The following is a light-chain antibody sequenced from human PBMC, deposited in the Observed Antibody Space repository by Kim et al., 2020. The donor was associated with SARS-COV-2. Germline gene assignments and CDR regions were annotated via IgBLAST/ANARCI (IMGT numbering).Light chain of an antibody. CDR1: QSISNW. Sequence: SGSVGDKVPITGRASQSISNWLAWYQHRPGKAPNLLIYKASILESGVPSRFTGSGSGTEFTLTISSLQADEFATYYCQQYSSSWTFGQGTKVDIK. J-gene: IGKJ1*01. V-gene: IGKV1-5*03. CDR3: QQYSSSWT. CDR2: KAS.